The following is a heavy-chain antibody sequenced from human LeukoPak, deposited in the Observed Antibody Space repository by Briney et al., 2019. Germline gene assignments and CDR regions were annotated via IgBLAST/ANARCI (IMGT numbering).Heavy chain of an antibody. CDR3: ARLTVVTACDY. CDR2: IYPGGFDT. CDR1: GYSFTSYW. J-gene: IGHJ4*02. V-gene: IGHV5-51*01. Sequence: GESLKISCKGSGYSFTSYWIGWVRQMPGKGLEWMGIIYPGGFDTRYSPSFQGQVTISADKSISTAYLQWSSLKASDTPMYYCARLTVVTACDYWGQGTLVTVSS. D-gene: IGHD2-21*02.